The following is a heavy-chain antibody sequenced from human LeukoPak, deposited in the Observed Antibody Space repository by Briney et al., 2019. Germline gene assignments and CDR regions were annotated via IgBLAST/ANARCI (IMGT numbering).Heavy chain of an antibody. V-gene: IGHV3-21*01. CDR1: GFTFSSYS. CDR2: ITSSSSYI. CDR3: ARHVVAVGFDY. Sequence: GGSLRLSCAASGFTFSSYSMNWVRQAPGKGLKWVSSITSSSSYIYYADSVKGRFTISRDNAKNSLHLQMNSLRAEDTAVYYCARHVVAVGFDYWGQGTLVTVSS. D-gene: IGHD3-22*01. J-gene: IGHJ4*02.